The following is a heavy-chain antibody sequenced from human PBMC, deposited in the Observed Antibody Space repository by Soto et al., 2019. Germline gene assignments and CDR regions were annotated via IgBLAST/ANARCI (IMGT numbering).Heavy chain of an antibody. Sequence: QVQLVQSGGEVKKPGSSVKVSCKASGDTFTNHVFNWVRQAPGQGLEWMGGIISLFGTPHYAQRFQGRVTIAADESTATSYMQLSSLRSEDTAVYYCARDLGSGYDGGDYWGQGTLVTVSS. J-gene: IGHJ4*02. V-gene: IGHV1-69*12. D-gene: IGHD5-12*01. CDR2: IISLFGTP. CDR1: GDTFTNHV. CDR3: ARDLGSGYDGGDY.